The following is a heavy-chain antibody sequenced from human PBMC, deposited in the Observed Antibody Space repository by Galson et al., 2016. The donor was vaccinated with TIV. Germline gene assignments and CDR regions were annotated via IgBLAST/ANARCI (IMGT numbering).Heavy chain of an antibody. CDR2: ISTGGTSK. CDR3: ARDAWFGELLYPNFDF. Sequence: SLRLSCAASGMTFSNYEMNWVRQAPGKGLEWVSYISTGGTSKYYADSVKGRFTISRDDAKNSLHLQMNSLRPDDMAVYYCARDAWFGELLYPNFDFWGQGTLVTVSS. J-gene: IGHJ4*02. D-gene: IGHD3-10*01. CDR1: GMTFSNYE. V-gene: IGHV3-48*03.